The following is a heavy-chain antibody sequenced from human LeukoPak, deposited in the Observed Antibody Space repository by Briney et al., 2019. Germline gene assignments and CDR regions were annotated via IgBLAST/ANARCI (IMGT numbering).Heavy chain of an antibody. Sequence: GGSLRLSCAAFGFTVSRDYMSWVRQAPGKGLEWVSIIYNSGGTYYADSVKDRFTISRDNSNNTLYLQMNSLRAEDTAVYYCARDQSSWYLGYWGQGTLVTVSS. D-gene: IGHD6-13*01. CDR3: ARDQSSWYLGY. CDR1: GFTVSRDY. V-gene: IGHV3-66*01. CDR2: IYNSGGT. J-gene: IGHJ4*02.